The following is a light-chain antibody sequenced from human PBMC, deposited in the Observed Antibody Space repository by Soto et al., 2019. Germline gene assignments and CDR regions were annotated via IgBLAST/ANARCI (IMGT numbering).Light chain of an antibody. CDR1: QSVRDN. CDR3: QQSNSWPYT. Sequence: EIEMTHSPATLSVSPGERATLSCRASQSVRDNLAWYQQKPGQAPRLLIYGASTMATGIPARFSGSGSGTDFTLTINSLQSEDFAIYFCQQSNSWPYTFGQGTKLEIK. CDR2: GAS. J-gene: IGKJ2*01. V-gene: IGKV3-15*01.